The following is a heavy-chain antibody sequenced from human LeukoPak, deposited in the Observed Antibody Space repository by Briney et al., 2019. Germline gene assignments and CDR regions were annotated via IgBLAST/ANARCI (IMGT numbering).Heavy chain of an antibody. CDR3: ARDLSGGYVGAFDI. V-gene: IGHV1-69*13. J-gene: IGHJ3*02. D-gene: IGHD5-12*01. Sequence: SVKVFCKASGGTFSSYAISWVRQAPGQGLGWMGGIIPIFGTANYAQKFQGRVTITADESTSTAYMELSSLRSEDTAVYYCARDLSGGYVGAFDIWGQGTMVTVSS. CDR2: IIPIFGTA. CDR1: GGTFSSYA.